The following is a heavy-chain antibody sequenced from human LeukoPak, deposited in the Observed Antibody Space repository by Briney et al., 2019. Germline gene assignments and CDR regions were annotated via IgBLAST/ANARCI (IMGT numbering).Heavy chain of an antibody. CDR2: IYSSGST. D-gene: IGHD3-9*01. Sequence: SETLSLTCSVSGGSISSYWWSWIRQPPGKGLEWIGSIYSSGSTNYNPSLKSRVTISVDTSKNQFSLKLSSVTAADTAVYYCARLDKRVHNTFDIWGQGTMVTVSS. CDR3: ARLDKRVHNTFDI. V-gene: IGHV4-59*08. CDR1: GGSISSYW. J-gene: IGHJ3*02.